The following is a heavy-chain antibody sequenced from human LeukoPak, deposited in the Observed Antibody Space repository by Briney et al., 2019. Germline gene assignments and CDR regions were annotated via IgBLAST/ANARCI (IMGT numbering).Heavy chain of an antibody. V-gene: IGHV4-59*08. D-gene: IGHD3-3*01. J-gene: IGHJ6*02. CDR1: GVSINGYY. CDR2: IYYSGSS. CDR3: ARHKHYDFWSGYLGYYYYGMDV. Sequence: SETLSLTCTVSGVSINGYYWSWIRQPPGKGLEWIGYIYYSGSSNNNPSLKSRVTISVDTSKNQFSLKLSSVTAADTAVYYCARHKHYDFWSGYLGYYYYGMDVWGQGTTVTVSS.